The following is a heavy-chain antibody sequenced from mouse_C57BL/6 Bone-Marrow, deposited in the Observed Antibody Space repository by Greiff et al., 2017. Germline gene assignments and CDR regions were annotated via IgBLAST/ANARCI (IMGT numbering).Heavy chain of an antibody. V-gene: IGHV1-62-2*01. CDR3: ARHSLYYYGSRGYYAMDY. D-gene: IGHD1-1*01. Sequence: QVQLQQSGAELVKPGASVKLSCKAPGYTFTEYTIHWVKQRSGQGLEWIGWFYPGSGSIKYNEKFKDKATWTADKSSSTVYMELSRLTSEDSAVYFCARHSLYYYGSRGYYAMDYWGQGTSVTVSS. CDR2: FYPGSGSI. CDR1: GYTFTEYT. J-gene: IGHJ4*01.